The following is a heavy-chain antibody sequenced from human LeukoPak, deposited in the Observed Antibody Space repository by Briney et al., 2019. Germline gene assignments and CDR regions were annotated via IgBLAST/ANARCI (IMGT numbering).Heavy chain of an antibody. J-gene: IGHJ4*02. Sequence: SETLSLTCAVYGGSFSGYYWSWIRQPPGKGLEWIGEINHSGSTNYNPSLKSRVTISVDTSKNQFSLKLSSVTAADTAVYYCATAGNYRFDYWGQGTLVTVSS. CDR2: INHSGST. CDR3: ATAGNYRFDY. CDR1: GGSFSGYY. D-gene: IGHD1-7*01. V-gene: IGHV4-34*01.